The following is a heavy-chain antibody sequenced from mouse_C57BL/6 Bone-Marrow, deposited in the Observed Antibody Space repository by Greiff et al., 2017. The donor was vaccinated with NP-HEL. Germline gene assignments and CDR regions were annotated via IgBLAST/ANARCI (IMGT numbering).Heavy chain of an antibody. CDR2: ISNGGGST. J-gene: IGHJ4*01. Sequence: DVKLVESGGGLVQPGGSLKLSCAASGFTFSDYYMYWVRQTPEKRLEWVAYISNGGGSTYYPDTVKGRFTISRDNAKNTLYLQMSRLKSEDTAMYYCARQPAMDYWGQGTSVTVSS. V-gene: IGHV5-12*01. CDR1: GFTFSDYY. CDR3: ARQPAMDY.